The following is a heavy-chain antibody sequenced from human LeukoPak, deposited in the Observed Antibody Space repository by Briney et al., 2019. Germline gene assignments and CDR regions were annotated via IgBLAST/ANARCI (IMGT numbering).Heavy chain of an antibody. J-gene: IGHJ4*02. CDR3: AKELHGSGNYAFDY. Sequence: GGSLRLSCAASGFTFSSYAMHWVRQAPGKGLEWVAVISYDGSNKYHADSVKGRFTISRDNSKNTLYLQMNSLRAEDTAVYFCAKELHGSGNYAFDYWGQGTLVTVSS. D-gene: IGHD3-10*01. CDR2: ISYDGSNK. V-gene: IGHV3-30*04. CDR1: GFTFSSYA.